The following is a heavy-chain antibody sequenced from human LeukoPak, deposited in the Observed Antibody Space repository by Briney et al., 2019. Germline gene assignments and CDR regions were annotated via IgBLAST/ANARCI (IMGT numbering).Heavy chain of an antibody. D-gene: IGHD1-26*01. CDR2: IIPIFGTA. Sequence: SVKVSCKASGGTFSSYAISWVRQAPGQGLEWMGGIIPIFGTANYAQKFQGRVTITADKSTSTAYMELSSLRSEDTAVYYCARVVGATGGSAFDIWGQGTMVTVSS. J-gene: IGHJ3*02. CDR1: GGTFSSYA. V-gene: IGHV1-69*06. CDR3: ARVVGATGGSAFDI.